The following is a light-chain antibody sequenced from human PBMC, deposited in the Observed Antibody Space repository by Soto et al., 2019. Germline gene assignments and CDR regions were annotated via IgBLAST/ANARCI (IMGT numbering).Light chain of an antibody. CDR2: GAS. CDR1: QSVSSN. Sequence: EVVMTLSPATLSVSPGERATLSCRASQSVSSNLAWYQQKPGQAPRLLIYGASTRATGIPARFSGSGSGTEFTLTISSLQSEDFAVYYCQQYNIWPPVTFGPGTKVDIK. CDR3: QQYNIWPPVT. V-gene: IGKV3-15*01. J-gene: IGKJ3*01.